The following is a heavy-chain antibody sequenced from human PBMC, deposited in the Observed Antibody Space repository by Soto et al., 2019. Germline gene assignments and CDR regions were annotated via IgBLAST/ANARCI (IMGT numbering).Heavy chain of an antibody. D-gene: IGHD2-21*02. CDR1: GGPFSNPA. CDR2: IIPMFPTA. J-gene: IGHJ6*02. V-gene: IGHV1-69*13. Sequence: SVKVPCRASGGPFSNPAISWVRQAPGQGLEWVGGIIPMFPTADYAQRFQGRVTITADDSTTTVYMELSGLRSEDTAMYYCARDDATYCGGDCYRYFYYGMDVWGQGTTVTVSS. CDR3: ARDDATYCGGDCYRYFYYGMDV.